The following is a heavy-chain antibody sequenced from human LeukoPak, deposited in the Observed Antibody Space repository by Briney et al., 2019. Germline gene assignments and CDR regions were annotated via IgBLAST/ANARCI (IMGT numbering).Heavy chain of an antibody. J-gene: IGHJ4*02. D-gene: IGHD5-18*01. CDR2: IYHSGST. CDR1: GGSISSSNW. V-gene: IGHV4-4*02. CDR3: ARDQGYSYGYAFDY. Sequence: PSETLSLTCAVSGGSISSSNWWSWVRQPPGKGLEWIGEIYHSGSTNYNPSLKSRVTISVDKSKNQFSLKLSSVTAADTAVYYCARDQGYSYGYAFDYWGQGTLVTVSS.